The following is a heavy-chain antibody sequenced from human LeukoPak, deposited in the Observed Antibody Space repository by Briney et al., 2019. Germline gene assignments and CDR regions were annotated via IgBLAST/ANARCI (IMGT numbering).Heavy chain of an antibody. D-gene: IGHD3-3*01. V-gene: IGHV4-4*07. CDR2: IYTSGST. CDR1: GGSISYFY. CDR3: ARGSKNEYYDFWSGYYKEPPLYFDY. Sequence: SETLSLTCTVSGGSISYFYWSWIRQPAGKGLEWIGRIYTSGSTNYNPSLKSRVTISVDTSKNQFSLKLSSVTAADTAVYYCARGSKNEYYDFWSGYYKEPPLYFDYWGQGTLVTVSS. J-gene: IGHJ4*02.